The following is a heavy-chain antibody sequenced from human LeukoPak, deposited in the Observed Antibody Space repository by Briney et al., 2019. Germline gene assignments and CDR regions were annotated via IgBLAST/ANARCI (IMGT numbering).Heavy chain of an antibody. V-gene: IGHV4-59*01. CDR2: ISSSGST. CDR1: AGXFSGYY. D-gene: IGHD3-22*01. J-gene: IGHJ5*02. CDR3: ARSRDSSGYRNNWFDP. Sequence: PSETLSLTCAVYAGXFSGYYCSWIRQPPGKGQEWIGYISSSGSTNYNPSLKSRVTMSVDTSKNQFSLKLNSVTAADTAVYYCARSRDSSGYRNNWFDPWGQGTLVTVSS.